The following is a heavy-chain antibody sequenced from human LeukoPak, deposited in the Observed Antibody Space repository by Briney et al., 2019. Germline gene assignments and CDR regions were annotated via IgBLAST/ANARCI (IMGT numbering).Heavy chain of an antibody. CDR2: ISYDGSNK. CDR1: GFTFSSYA. Sequence: GGSLRLSCAASGFTFSSYAMHWVRQAPGKGLEWVAVISYDGSNKYYADSVKGRFTISRDNSKNTLYLQMNSLRAEDTAVYYCARAHDYWGQGTLVTVSS. V-gene: IGHV3-30*04. J-gene: IGHJ4*02. CDR3: ARAHDY.